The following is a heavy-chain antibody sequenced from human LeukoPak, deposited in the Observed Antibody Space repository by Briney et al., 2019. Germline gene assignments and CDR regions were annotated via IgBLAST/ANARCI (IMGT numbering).Heavy chain of an antibody. CDR1: GFTFSSYA. J-gene: IGHJ4*02. D-gene: IGHD3-10*01. CDR3: AKGTGAGSYWVDY. V-gene: IGHV3-21*01. CDR2: ISTSSSYI. Sequence: GGSLRLSCAASGFTFSSYAMHWVRQAPGKGLEWVASISTSSSYIYYADSVKGRFTISRDNAKNSVYLQMNSLRGEDTALYYCAKGTGAGSYWVDYWGQGTLVTVSS.